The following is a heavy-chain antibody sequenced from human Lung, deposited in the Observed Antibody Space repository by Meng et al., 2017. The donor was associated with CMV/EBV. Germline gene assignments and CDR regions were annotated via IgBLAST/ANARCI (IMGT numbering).Heavy chain of an antibody. J-gene: IGHJ6*02. V-gene: IGHV3-33*06. D-gene: IGHD6-6*01. CDR3: AKDVAAPTQPYYYYYGMDV. CDR1: GFTFSSYV. CDR2: IWYDGSNK. Sequence: SXKIPXPAPGFTFSSYVMHWVRQAPGKGLEWVAVIWYDGSNKYYADSVKGRFTISRDNSKNTLYMQMNSLRAEDTAVYYCAKDVAAPTQPYYYYYGMDVWGQGTXVTVSS.